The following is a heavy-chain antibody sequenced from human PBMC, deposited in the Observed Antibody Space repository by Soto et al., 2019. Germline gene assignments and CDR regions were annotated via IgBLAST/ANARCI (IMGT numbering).Heavy chain of an antibody. V-gene: IGHV3-7*01. CDR3: ARGYEFGFDI. CDR1: AFTLSSYW. CDR2: IKPDGSEK. Sequence: GGSLRLSCEASAFTLSSYWMSWIRQAPGKGLEWVANIKPDGSEKYYVDSVKGRFTISRDNTKNSLYLQMSTLRPEDTAIYYCARGYEFGFDIWGQGTLVTVSS. J-gene: IGHJ3*02. D-gene: IGHD6-25*01.